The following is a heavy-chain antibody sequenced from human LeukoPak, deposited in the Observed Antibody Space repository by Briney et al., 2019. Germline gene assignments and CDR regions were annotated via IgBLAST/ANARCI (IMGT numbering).Heavy chain of an antibody. CDR2: ISAYNGNT. D-gene: IGHD6-19*01. J-gene: IGHJ4*02. CDR3: ARAKAGAVAGTSDY. V-gene: IGHV1-18*01. CDR1: GYTFTSYG. Sequence: GASVKVSCKASGYTFTSYGISWVRQAPGQGLEWMGWISAYNGNTNYAQKLQGRVTMTTDTSTSTAYMELRSLRSDDTAVYYCARAKAGAVAGTSDYWGQGTLVTVSS.